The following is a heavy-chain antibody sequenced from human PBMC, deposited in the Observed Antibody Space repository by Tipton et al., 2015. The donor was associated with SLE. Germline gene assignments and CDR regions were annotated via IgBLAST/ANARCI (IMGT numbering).Heavy chain of an antibody. J-gene: IGHJ4*02. V-gene: IGHV3-66*02. CDR1: GFTVSSNY. Sequence: SLRLSCVASGFTVSSNYMSWVRQAPGKGLEWVSVIYSGGSTYYADSVKGRFTISRDNSKNTLYLQMNSLRAEDTAVYYCARDRGSSWFFFDYWGQGTLVTVSS. D-gene: IGHD6-13*01. CDR3: ARDRGSSWFFFDY. CDR2: IYSGGST.